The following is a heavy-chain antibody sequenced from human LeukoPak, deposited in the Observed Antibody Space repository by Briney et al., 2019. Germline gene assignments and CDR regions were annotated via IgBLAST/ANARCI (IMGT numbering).Heavy chain of an antibody. J-gene: IGHJ4*02. Sequence: TGGSLRLSCAASGFSFSSYTMSWVRQAPGKGLEWVSVFYNGINTYYADSVKGRFTTSRDNSKNTLFLQMNSLRVEDTAVYFCARVGSGNTYGYADYWGQGTLVTVSS. CDR1: GFSFSSYT. CDR2: FYNGINT. V-gene: IGHV3-66*01. CDR3: ARVGSGNTYGYADY. D-gene: IGHD5-18*01.